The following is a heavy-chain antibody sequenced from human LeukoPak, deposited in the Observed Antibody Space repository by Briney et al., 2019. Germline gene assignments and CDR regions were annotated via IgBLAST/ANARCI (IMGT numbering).Heavy chain of an antibody. J-gene: IGHJ3*02. CDR2: ISGSDGIT. Sequence: PGGALRLFCAAAGLTLSNYAMRWVRQAPGKGLECVSAISGSDGITYYSDSVEGRFTISRDNSNNPLYLQMNSLRPEDTAVYYCAKKPGYGYAFDNWGQGTMVTVSS. D-gene: IGHD5-18*01. V-gene: IGHV3-23*01. CDR3: AKKPGYGYAFDN. CDR1: GLTLSNYA.